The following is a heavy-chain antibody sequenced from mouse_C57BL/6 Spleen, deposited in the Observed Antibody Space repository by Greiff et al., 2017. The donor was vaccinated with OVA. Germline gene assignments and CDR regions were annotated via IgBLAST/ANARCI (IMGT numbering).Heavy chain of an antibody. J-gene: IGHJ3*01. CDR1: GFTFTDYY. CDR3: ARDDYYLAY. Sequence: EVQGVESGGGLVQPGGSLSLSCAASGFTFTDYYMSWVRQPPGKALEWLGFIRNKASGYTTACSASVKGRFPISRDNSQSILYQQMNALRAEDSASYYCARDDYYLAYWGQGTLVTVSA. D-gene: IGHD2-3*01. V-gene: IGHV7-3*01. CDR2: IRNKASGYTT.